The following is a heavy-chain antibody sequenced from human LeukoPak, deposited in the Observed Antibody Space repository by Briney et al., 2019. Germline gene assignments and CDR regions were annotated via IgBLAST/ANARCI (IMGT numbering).Heavy chain of an antibody. CDR2: ISPDGNNR. D-gene: IGHD5-18*01. CDR1: DFTFSSYD. V-gene: IGHV3-30*03. CDR3: ACQWIQLWGGI. Sequence: PGGSLRLSCAASDFTFSSYDIHWVRQAPGKGLEWVAVISPDGNNRYYADSEKGRFTISRDNSKNTLYLQMNRLRVEDTAVYYCACQWIQLWGGIWGQGTMVTVSS. J-gene: IGHJ3*02.